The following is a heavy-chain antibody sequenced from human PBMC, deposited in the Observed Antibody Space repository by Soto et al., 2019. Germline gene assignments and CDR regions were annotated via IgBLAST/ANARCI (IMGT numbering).Heavy chain of an antibody. CDR2: IIPILGIA. CDR3: ARLTVAGTGWFDP. CDR1: GGTFSSYT. V-gene: IGHV1-69*02. J-gene: IGHJ5*02. D-gene: IGHD6-19*01. Sequence: QVQLVQSGAEVKKPGSSVKVSCKASGGTFSSYTISWVRQAPGQGLEWMGRIIPILGIANYAQKFQGRVTITADKSTSTAYMEVSSLRSEDTAVYYCARLTVAGTGWFDPWGQGTLVTVSS.